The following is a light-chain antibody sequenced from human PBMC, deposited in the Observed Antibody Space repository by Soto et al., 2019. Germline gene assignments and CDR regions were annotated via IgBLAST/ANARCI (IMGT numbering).Light chain of an antibody. V-gene: IGLV2-14*01. CDR1: SSDVGGYNY. J-gene: IGLJ3*02. CDR3: CSYTSSSTWV. CDR2: EVS. Sequence: QSVLTQPASVSGSPGQSITISCTGTSSDVGGYNYVSWYQQHPGKAPKLMIYEVSNRPSGVSNRFSGSKSGNTASLTVFGLQNVDEADYHCCSYTSSSTWVFGGGTKLTVL.